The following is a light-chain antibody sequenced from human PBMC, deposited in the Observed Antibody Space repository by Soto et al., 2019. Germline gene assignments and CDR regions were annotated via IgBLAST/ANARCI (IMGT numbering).Light chain of an antibody. J-gene: IGLJ1*01. CDR3: AAWDDSLNGHV. CDR2: TNN. V-gene: IGLV1-44*01. Sequence: QAVVTQPPSASGTPGQRVTISCSGSSSNIGGNTVSWYQQFPGTAPKLLIYTNNQRPSGVPDRFSGSKSDTSASLAISALQSEDEAHYYCAAWDDSLNGHVFGTGTNSPS. CDR1: SSNIGGNT.